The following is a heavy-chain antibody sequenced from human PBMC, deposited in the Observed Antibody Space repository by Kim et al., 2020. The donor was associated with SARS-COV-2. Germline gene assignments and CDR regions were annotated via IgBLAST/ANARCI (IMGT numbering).Heavy chain of an antibody. CDR2: IIPIFGTA. V-gene: IGHV1-69*13. CDR3: ARYSYGSGSYYNFVGLSYGIDV. J-gene: IGHJ6*01. D-gene: IGHD3-10*01. CDR1: GGTFSSYA. Sequence: SVKVSCKASGGTFSSYAISWVRQAPGQGLEWMGGIIPIFGTANYAQKFQGRVTITADESTSTAYMELSSLRSEDTAVYYCARYSYGSGSYYNFVGLSYGIDVWGQGTTVTVSS.